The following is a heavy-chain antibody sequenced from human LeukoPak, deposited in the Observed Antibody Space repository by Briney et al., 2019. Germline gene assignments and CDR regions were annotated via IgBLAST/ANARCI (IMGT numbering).Heavy chain of an antibody. CDR3: ARGGDGYSDFDY. V-gene: IGHV4-59*08. CDR1: GGSISGYY. CDR2: IYYSGTT. J-gene: IGHJ4*02. Sequence: SETLSLTCTVSGGSISGYYWSWIRQPPGKGLEWIGYIYYSGTTNYTPSLKSRVTISVDTFKNQFSLKLSSVTAADTAVYYCARGGDGYSDFDYWGQGTLVTVSS. D-gene: IGHD5-24*01.